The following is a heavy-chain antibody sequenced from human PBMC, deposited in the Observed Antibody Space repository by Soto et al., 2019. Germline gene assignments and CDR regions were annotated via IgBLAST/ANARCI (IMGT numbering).Heavy chain of an antibody. V-gene: IGHV3-21*01. J-gene: IGHJ6*02. D-gene: IGHD6-13*01. Sequence: PGGSLRLSCAASGFTFSSYSMNWVRQAPGKGLEWVSSISSSSSYIYYADSVKGRFTISRDNAKNSLYLQMNSLRAEDTAVYYCARSLSSSHGAYYYYGMDVWGQGTTVTVSS. CDR2: ISSSSSYI. CDR3: ARSLSSSHGAYYYYGMDV. CDR1: GFTFSSYS.